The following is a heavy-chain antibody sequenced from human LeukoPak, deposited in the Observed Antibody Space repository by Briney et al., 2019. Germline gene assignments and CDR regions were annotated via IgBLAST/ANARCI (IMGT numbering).Heavy chain of an antibody. CDR2: INHSGST. Sequence: SETLSLTCAGYGGSFSGYYWSWIRQPPGKGLEWIGEINHSGSTNYNPSLKSRVTISEDTSKNQFSLKLNSVTAADTAVYYCVTGQWLVPVSYWGRELWSPSPQ. D-gene: IGHD6-19*01. V-gene: IGHV4-34*01. CDR1: GGSFSGYY. J-gene: IGHJ4*02. CDR3: VTGQWLVPVSY.